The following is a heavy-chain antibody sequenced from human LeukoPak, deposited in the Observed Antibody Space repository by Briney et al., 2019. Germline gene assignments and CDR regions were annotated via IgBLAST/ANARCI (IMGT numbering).Heavy chain of an antibody. J-gene: IGHJ4*02. D-gene: IGHD3-22*01. CDR3: AKSIVARSRSFQSYYFDY. CDR1: GFTFRSHA. CDR2: IYENGGTT. Sequence: GGSLRLSCVGSGFTFRSHAMSWVRQAPEKGLEFVSGIYENGGTTYYADSVKGRFSISRDNSKNTLYLQMNSLRAEDTAVYYCAKSIVARSRSFQSYYFDYWGQGTLVTVSS. V-gene: IGHV3-23*01.